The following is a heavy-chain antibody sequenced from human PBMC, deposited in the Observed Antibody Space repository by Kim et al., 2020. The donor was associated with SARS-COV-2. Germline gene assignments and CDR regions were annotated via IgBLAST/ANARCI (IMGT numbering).Heavy chain of an antibody. D-gene: IGHD6-13*01. J-gene: IGHJ4*02. CDR2: INAGNGNT. V-gene: IGHV1-3*01. CDR3: ATISSSRNIPFDY. CDR1: GYTFTSYA. Sequence: ASVKVSCKASGYTFTSYAMHWVRQAPGQRLEWMGWINAGNGNTKYSQKFQGRVTITRDTSASTAYMELSSLRSEDTAVYYCATISSSRNIPFDYWGQGTLVTVSS.